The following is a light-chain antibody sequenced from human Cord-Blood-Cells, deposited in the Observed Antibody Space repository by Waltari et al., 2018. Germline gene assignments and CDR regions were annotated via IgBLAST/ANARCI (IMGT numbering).Light chain of an antibody. J-gene: IGLJ3*02. CDR2: LNSDGSH. CDR3: QTWGTGIHWV. CDR1: SAHSSYA. V-gene: IGLV4-69*01. Sequence: QLVLTQSPSASASLGASVKLTCNLSSAHSSYAIAWQQQQPEKGPRYLMKLNSDGSHSKGDGIPDRFSGSSSGAERYLTISSLQSEDEADYYCQTWGTGIHWVFGGGTKLTVL.